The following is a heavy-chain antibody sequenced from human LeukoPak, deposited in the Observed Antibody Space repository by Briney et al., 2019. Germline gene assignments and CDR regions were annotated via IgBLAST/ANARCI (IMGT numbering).Heavy chain of an antibody. Sequence: NPSETLSLTCTVSAGSISSNSYYWSWIRQPPGKGLEWIGEINHSGSTNYNPSLKSRVTISVDTSKNQFSLKLSSVTAADTAVYYCARGPPLYCSSTSCYLARERRFDPWGQGTLVTVSS. CDR3: ARGPPLYCSSTSCYLARERRFDP. CDR1: AGSISSNSYY. CDR2: INHSGST. J-gene: IGHJ5*02. D-gene: IGHD2-2*01. V-gene: IGHV4-39*07.